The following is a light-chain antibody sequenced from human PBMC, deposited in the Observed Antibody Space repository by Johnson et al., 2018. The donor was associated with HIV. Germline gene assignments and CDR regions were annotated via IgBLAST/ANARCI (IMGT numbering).Light chain of an antibody. CDR3: GTWDSSLSAGV. CDR1: SSNIGNNY. J-gene: IGLJ1*01. Sequence: QSVLTQPPSVSAAPRQKVTISCSGSSSNIGNNYVSWYQQLPGTAPKLLIYDNNKRPSGIPDRFSASKSGTSATLGITGLQTGDEADYYCGTWDSSLSAGVFGTGTKVTVL. V-gene: IGLV1-51*01. CDR2: DNN.